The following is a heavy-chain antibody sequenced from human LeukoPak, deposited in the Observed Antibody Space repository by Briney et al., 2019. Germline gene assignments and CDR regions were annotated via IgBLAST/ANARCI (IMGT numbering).Heavy chain of an antibody. J-gene: IGHJ4*02. CDR1: EFTFDSYA. D-gene: IGHD6-19*01. CDR2: ISGSGANT. CDR3: AKTSVSSGWPELFDF. V-gene: IGHV3-23*01. Sequence: SGGSLRLSCAASEFTFDSYAMNWVRQAPGKGLEWVSAISGSGANTYYANSVKGRFTISRDNSKSTLLLQMDSLRAEDTAIYYCAKTSVSSGWPELFDFWGQGTLVTVSS.